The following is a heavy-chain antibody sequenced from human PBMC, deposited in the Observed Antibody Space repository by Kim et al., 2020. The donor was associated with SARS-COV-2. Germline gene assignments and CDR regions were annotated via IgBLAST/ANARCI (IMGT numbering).Heavy chain of an antibody. D-gene: IGHD3-10*01. V-gene: IGHV3-74*01. CDR3: ARETPVRGEYYFDY. Sequence: GGSLRLSCAASGFTFSSYWMHWVRQAPGKGLVWVSRVNRDGSTTNYADSVKGRFTISRDNAKNTLYLQMNSLRAEDTAVYYCARETPVRGEYYFDYWARESWSPSPQ. CDR1: GFTFSSYW. CDR2: VNRDGSTT. J-gene: IGHJ4*02.